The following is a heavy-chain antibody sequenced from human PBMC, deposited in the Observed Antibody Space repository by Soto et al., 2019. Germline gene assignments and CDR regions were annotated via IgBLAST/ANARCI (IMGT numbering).Heavy chain of an antibody. J-gene: IGHJ6*02. Sequence: QVQLVESGGGVVQPGRSLRLSCAASGFTFSSYGMHWVRQAPGKGLEWVAVISYDGSNKYYADSVKGRFTISRDNSMNTLYLQMNSLRAEDTAVYYCAKAAQHDYGPFYYGMDVWGQGTTVTVSS. CDR3: AKAAQHDYGPFYYGMDV. V-gene: IGHV3-30*18. D-gene: IGHD4-17*01. CDR2: ISYDGSNK. CDR1: GFTFSSYG.